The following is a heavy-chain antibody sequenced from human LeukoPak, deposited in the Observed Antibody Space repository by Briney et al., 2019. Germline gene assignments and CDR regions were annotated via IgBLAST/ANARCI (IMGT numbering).Heavy chain of an antibody. CDR3: ARSGPDGYNYAEY. J-gene: IGHJ4*02. D-gene: IGHD1-1*01. CDR2: INPNSGGT. V-gene: IGHV1-2*02. Sequence: ASVKVSCKASGYTFTGYYMHWVRQAPGQGLVWMGWINPNSGGTNYAQRFQGRVTMTRDTSISTAYMELSRLRSDDTAVYYCARSGPDGYNYAEYWGQGTLVTVSS. CDR1: GYTFTGYY.